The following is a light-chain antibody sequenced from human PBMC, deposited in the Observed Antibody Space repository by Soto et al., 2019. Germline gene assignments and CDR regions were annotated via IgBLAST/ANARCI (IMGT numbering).Light chain of an antibody. CDR2: GAS. V-gene: IGKV3-15*01. CDR1: QSVSSN. Sequence: EIVMTQSPATLSVSPGERATLSYRASQSVSSNLACYQQKPGQAPRLLIYGASTRATGVPAWFSGSGSGTEFTLTISSLQSEDFAVYYCQQYNNWPCTFGQGTKVEIK. CDR3: QQYNNWPCT. J-gene: IGKJ1*01.